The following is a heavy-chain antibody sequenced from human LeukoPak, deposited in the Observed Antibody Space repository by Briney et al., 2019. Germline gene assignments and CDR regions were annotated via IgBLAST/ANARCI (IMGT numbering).Heavy chain of an antibody. CDR3: ARYSSGWYSGNWFDP. Sequence: SETMSLTCTVSGGSISSHYWSWIRQPPGKGLEWIGYIYYSGSTNYNPSLKSRVTISVDTSKNQFSLKLSSVTAADTAVYYCARYSSGWYSGNWFDPWGQGTLVTVSS. CDR1: GGSISSHY. V-gene: IGHV4-59*11. CDR2: IYYSGST. J-gene: IGHJ5*02. D-gene: IGHD6-19*01.